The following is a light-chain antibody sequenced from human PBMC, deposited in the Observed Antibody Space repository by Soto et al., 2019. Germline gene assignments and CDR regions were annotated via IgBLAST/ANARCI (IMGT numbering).Light chain of an antibody. CDR2: GAS. V-gene: IGKV3-15*01. CDR3: QQYNNWPPWT. CDR1: QSVSSN. J-gene: IGKJ1*01. Sequence: EIVMTQSPATLSVSPGERATLSCRASQSVSSNLAWYQQKPGQAPRLLIYGASTRATGIPARFSGSGSGTEFTLIISSLQSEEFAVYYCQQYNNWPPWTFGRGTKVEIK.